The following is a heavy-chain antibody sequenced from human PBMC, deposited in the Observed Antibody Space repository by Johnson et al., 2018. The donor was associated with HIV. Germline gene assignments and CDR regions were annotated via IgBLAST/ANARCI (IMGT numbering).Heavy chain of an antibody. Sequence: QVQLVESGGGVVQPGGSLRLSCAASGFTFSSYVMHWVRQAPGKGLEWVSLISSDGNNKNYADSVKGRFTISRDNAKTSLYLQMNSLRAEDTAVYYCARGRADSSGYYRLHAFDIWAQGTMVAVSS. V-gene: IGHV3-33*05. CDR1: GFTFSSYV. J-gene: IGHJ3*02. D-gene: IGHD3-22*01. CDR2: ISSDGNNK. CDR3: ARGRADSSGYYRLHAFDI.